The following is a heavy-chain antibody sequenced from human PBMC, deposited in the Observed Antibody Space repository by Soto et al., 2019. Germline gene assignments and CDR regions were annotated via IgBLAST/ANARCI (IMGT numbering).Heavy chain of an antibody. D-gene: IGHD1-26*01. CDR2: ISGSGNTT. CDR3: AKGSYRPHDY. J-gene: IGHJ4*02. V-gene: IGHV3-23*01. CDR1: GFTFSTYA. Sequence: EVQLLESGGGLVQPGGSLRLSFAASGFTFSTYAMSWVRQPPGKGLEWVSAISGSGNTTYYANSVKGRFTISRNNSKNTLYLQMNSLRAEDTAVYYCAKGSYRPHDYWGQGTLVTVSS.